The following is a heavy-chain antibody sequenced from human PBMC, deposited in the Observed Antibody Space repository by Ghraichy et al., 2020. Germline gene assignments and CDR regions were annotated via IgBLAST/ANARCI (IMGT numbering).Heavy chain of an antibody. V-gene: IGHV3-23*01. J-gene: IGHJ4*02. CDR1: GFTFSSNA. D-gene: IGHD5-18*01. CDR2: ISGSGGST. CDR3: ATGYSYGPS. Sequence: GGSLRLSCAASGFTFSSNAMSWVRQAPGRGLEWGSGISGSGGSTYYADSVKGRLTISRDNSKTTLYLQMNSLRAEDTTVYYCATGYSYGPSWGQGTLVTVSS.